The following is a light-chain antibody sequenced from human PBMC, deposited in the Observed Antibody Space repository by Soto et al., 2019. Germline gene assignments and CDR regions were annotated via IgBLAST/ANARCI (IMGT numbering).Light chain of an antibody. Sequence: EIVMTQSPATLSVSPGERATLSCRASQSVSSNVAWYRQKPGQPPRLLLYRASTRATNIPRRISGSWSRTQFTLTISSLQSEDSAVYYCQQYNNWPRTVGQGTKVEIK. V-gene: IGKV3-15*01. CDR3: QQYNNWPRT. J-gene: IGKJ1*01. CDR2: RAS. CDR1: QSVSSN.